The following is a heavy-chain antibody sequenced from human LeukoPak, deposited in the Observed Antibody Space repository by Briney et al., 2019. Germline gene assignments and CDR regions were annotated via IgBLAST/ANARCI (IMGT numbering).Heavy chain of an antibody. Sequence: ASVKVSCKASGYTFTRYDINWVRQATGQGLEWMGWTNTKSGMTGHAQKFQGRFTITKDTSISTVYMELSSLSSEDTAVYFCARVDGSVDYWGQGTLVTVSS. J-gene: IGHJ4*02. CDR1: GYTFTRYD. CDR3: ARVDGSVDY. V-gene: IGHV1-8*03. D-gene: IGHD3-22*01. CDR2: TNTKSGMT.